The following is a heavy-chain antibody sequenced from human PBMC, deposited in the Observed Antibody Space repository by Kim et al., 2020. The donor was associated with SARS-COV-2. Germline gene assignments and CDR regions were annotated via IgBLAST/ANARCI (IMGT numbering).Heavy chain of an antibody. V-gene: IGHV3-48*02. CDR2: ISSSSSTI. CDR3: ARGNSFFAAESCDY. D-gene: IGHD3-3*02. CDR1: GFTFSSYS. J-gene: IGHJ4*02. Sequence: GGSLRLSCAASGFTFSSYSMNWVRQAPGKGLEWVSYISSSSSTIYYADSVKGRFTISRDNAKNSLYLQMNSLRDEDTAVYYCARGNSFFAAESCDYWGQGTLVTVSS.